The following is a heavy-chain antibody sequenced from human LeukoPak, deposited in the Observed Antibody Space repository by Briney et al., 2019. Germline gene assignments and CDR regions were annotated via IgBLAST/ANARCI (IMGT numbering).Heavy chain of an antibody. CDR1: GFTFSSYA. CDR2: ISGSGGST. V-gene: IGHV3-23*01. J-gene: IGHJ6*02. CDR3: AKSTDIVVVPAAIGEHDYYYYGMDV. D-gene: IGHD2-2*01. Sequence: PGGSLRLSCAASGFTFSSYAMSWVRQAPGKGLEWVSAISGSGGSTYYADSVKGRFTISRDNSKNTLYLQMNSLRAEDTAVYYCAKSTDIVVVPAAIGEHDYYYYGMDVWGQGTTVTVSS.